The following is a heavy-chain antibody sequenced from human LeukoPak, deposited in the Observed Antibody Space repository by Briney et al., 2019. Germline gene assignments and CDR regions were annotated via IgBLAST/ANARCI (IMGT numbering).Heavy chain of an antibody. Sequence: GGSPRLSCAASGFTFSSYGMHWVRQAPGKGLEWVAVISYDGSNKYYADSVKGRFTISRDNSKNTLYLQMNSLRAEDTAVYYCAKVNPDYDGSGDYYGMDVWGQGTTVTVSS. J-gene: IGHJ6*02. V-gene: IGHV3-30*18. D-gene: IGHD3-10*01. CDR3: AKVNPDYDGSGDYYGMDV. CDR1: GFTFSSYG. CDR2: ISYDGSNK.